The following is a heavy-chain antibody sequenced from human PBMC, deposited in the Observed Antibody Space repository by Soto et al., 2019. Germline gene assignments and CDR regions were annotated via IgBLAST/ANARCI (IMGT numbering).Heavy chain of an antibody. CDR3: ARDELPGIAADVIDYYYYYVMDV. J-gene: IGHJ6*02. CDR2: INAGNGNT. CDR1: GYTFTSYA. D-gene: IGHD6-13*01. V-gene: IGHV1-3*01. Sequence: ASVKVSCKASGYTFTSYAMHWVRQAPGQRLEWMGWINAGNGNTKYSQKFQGRVTITRDTSASTAYMELSSLRSEDTAVYYCARDELPGIAADVIDYYYYYVMDVWGQGTTVTVSS.